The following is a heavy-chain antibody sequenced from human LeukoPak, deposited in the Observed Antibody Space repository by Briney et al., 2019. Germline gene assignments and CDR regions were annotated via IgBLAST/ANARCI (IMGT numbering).Heavy chain of an antibody. Sequence: GGALTLSRAASGLTYSSYAMNWVGQAPGKGLDWVSIICGSGGSTYYADSVNGRFTNSRDNSKNTLYLQMNSLRAEDTAVYYCAKEDGYCSGDSCYSYYGMDVWGQGTTVTVSS. CDR1: GLTYSSYA. CDR3: AKEDGYCSGDSCYSYYGMDV. J-gene: IGHJ6*02. V-gene: IGHV3-23*01. CDR2: ICGSGGST. D-gene: IGHD2-15*01.